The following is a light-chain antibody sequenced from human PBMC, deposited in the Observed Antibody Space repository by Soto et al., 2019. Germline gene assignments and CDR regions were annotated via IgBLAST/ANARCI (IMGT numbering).Light chain of an antibody. CDR1: TGAVTSGQY. Sequence: QAVVTQEPSLTVSPGGSVTLTCGSTTGAVTSGQYPYWFQQKPGQAPRTLIYDTNKRHSWTPARFSGSLLGGKAALTLSGAQPEDEAEYYCLLSYRGPRRVFGTGTKLTVL. CDR2: DTN. V-gene: IGLV7-46*01. J-gene: IGLJ1*01. CDR3: LLSYRGPRRV.